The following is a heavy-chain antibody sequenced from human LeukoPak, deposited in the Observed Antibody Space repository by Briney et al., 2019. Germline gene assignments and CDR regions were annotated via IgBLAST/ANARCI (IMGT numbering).Heavy chain of an antibody. CDR2: ISYDGSNK. D-gene: IGHD3-16*02. J-gene: IGHJ4*02. CDR3: ARDSISKYYEYVWGSYRFLPDY. CDR1: GFTFSSYA. V-gene: IGHV3-30*04. Sequence: PGGSLRLSCAASGFTFSSYAMPWVRQAPGKGLEWVAVISYDGSNKYYADSVKGRFTISRDNSKNTLYLQMNSLRAEDTAVYYCARDSISKYYEYVWGSYRFLPDYWGQGTLVTVSS.